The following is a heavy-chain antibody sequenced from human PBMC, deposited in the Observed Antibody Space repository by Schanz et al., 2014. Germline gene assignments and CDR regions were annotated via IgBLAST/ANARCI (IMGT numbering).Heavy chain of an antibody. CDR2: ISGGGGSA. Sequence: EVQLVESGGGLVQPGGSLRLSCAASGFTFNNYDMNWVRLVPGKGLECVSGISGGGGSAYYADSVKGRFTISRENSKISLYLHMSSLRAEDTAVYYCAKVWGSDYFYPFDYWGQGTLVTVSS. J-gene: IGHJ4*02. CDR3: AKVWGSDYFYPFDY. V-gene: IGHV3-23*04. CDR1: GFTFNNYD. D-gene: IGHD3-22*01.